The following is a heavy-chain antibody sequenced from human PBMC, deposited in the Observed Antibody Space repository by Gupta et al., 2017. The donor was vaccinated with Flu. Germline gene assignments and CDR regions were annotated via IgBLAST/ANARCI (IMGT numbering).Heavy chain of an antibody. V-gene: IGHV1-2*06. CDR3: AREKFCSTASCYRWFDP. D-gene: IGHD2-2*02. CDR2: VNPHSGST. J-gene: IGHJ5*02. Sequence: YIHWVRQAPGEGLEWMGQVNPHSGSTNLEQKLQGRVTMAMDTSISTAYMGLTRLRSDDTAVYYCAREKFCSTASCYRWFDPWGQGTLVIVSS. CDR1: Y.